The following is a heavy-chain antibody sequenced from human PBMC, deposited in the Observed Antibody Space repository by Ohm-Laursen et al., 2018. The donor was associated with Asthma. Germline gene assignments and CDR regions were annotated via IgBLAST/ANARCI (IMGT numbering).Heavy chain of an antibody. CDR1: GASVGSGSSF. CDR3: ARGPMHDYYFDT. Sequence: SETLSLTCSVSGASVGSGSSFWSWIRQPPGKGLEWIGYIYERGSTNYYPSLKGRVTISLDTSKNQFSLNLSFVTAADTAMYYCARGPMHDYYFDTWGQGTLATVSS. J-gene: IGHJ4*02. D-gene: IGHD1-1*01. CDR2: IYERGST. V-gene: IGHV4-61*01.